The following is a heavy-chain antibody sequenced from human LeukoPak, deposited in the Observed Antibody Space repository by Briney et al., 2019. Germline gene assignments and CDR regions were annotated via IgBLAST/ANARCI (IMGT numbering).Heavy chain of an antibody. CDR1: GFTFSSYG. CDR2: ISYDGSNK. J-gene: IGHJ1*01. Sequence: GGSLRLSCAASGFTFSSYGMHWVRQAPGKGLEWVAVISYDGSNKYYADSVKGRFTISRDNSKNTLYLQMNSLRAEDTAVYYCAGAVQASSWQGYFQHWGQGTLVTVSS. CDR3: AGAVQASSWQGYFQH. V-gene: IGHV3-30*03. D-gene: IGHD2-2*01.